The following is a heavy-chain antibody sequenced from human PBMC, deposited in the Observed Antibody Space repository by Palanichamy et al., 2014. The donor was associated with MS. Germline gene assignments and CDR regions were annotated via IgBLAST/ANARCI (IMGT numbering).Heavy chain of an antibody. CDR1: GFTFSHFT. J-gene: IGHJ6*02. CDR2: ISSDANFR. D-gene: IGHD1-7*01. Sequence: EAQLVESGGGLVKPGGSLRLSCSASGFTFSHFTMTWVRQAPGKGLEWVSSISSDANFRYYPDSMRGRFTISRDNTKNSLYLQMDSLRADDTAVYYCARYPLTGTAGGNYYYGVDVWGRGTTVTVSS. CDR3: ARYPLTGTAGGNYYYGVDV. V-gene: IGHV3-21*02.